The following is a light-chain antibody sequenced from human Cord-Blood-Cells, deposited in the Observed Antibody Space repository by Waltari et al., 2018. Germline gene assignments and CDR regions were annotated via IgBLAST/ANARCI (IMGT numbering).Light chain of an antibody. CDR1: SSDGGGYNY. CDR2: DVS. CDR3: SSYTSSSTWV. V-gene: IGLV2-14*01. J-gene: IGLJ3*02. Sequence: QSALTQPASVSGSPGKSITIPCTGTSSDGGGYNYVSWYQQHPGKAPKLIIYDVSNRPSGVSNRFSGSKSGNTASLTISGLQAEDEADYYCSSYTSSSTWVFGGGTKLTVL.